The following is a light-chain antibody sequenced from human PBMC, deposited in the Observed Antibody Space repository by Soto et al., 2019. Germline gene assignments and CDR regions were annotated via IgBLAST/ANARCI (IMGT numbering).Light chain of an antibody. CDR2: EAS. J-gene: IGLJ1*01. CDR3: CSNAASSTYV. Sequence: QSVLTQPASVSGSPGQSITISCTGTSSDVGSHNLVSWYQQYSGKAPKLIIFEASKRPSGVSNRFSGSKSGSTASLTISGLQAEDEADYYCCSNAASSTYVFGSGTKVTVL. V-gene: IGLV2-23*01. CDR1: SSDVGSHNL.